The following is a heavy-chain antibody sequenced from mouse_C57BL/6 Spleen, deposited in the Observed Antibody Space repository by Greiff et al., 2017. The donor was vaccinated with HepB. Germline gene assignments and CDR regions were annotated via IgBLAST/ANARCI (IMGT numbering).Heavy chain of an antibody. J-gene: IGHJ2*01. CDR3: ACHESYGSVEVGFYY. V-gene: IGHV1-7*01. CDR1: GYTFTSYW. CDR2: INPRSGYT. D-gene: IGHD2-2*01. Sequence: VQLQQSGAELAKPGASVKLSCKASGYTFTSYWMNWVKQRPGQGLEWIGYINPRSGYTNYNQTVKDKATLTADKSSSTADMQLSSLTYGDSAVYFGACHESYGSVEVGFYYGGQGTTRTVSS.